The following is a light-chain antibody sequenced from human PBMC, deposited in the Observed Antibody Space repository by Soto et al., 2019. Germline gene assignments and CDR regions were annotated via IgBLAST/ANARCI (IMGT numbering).Light chain of an antibody. J-gene: IGKJ5*01. CDR3: QQYNNWPFIP. CDR1: QSVSSS. V-gene: IGKV3-15*01. Sequence: EIVVRQSPATLSVSPGERATLSCRASQSVSSSLAWYQQKPGQAPMLLIYGASTRATGIPARFSGSGSGTEFTLTISSLQSEDFAVYYCQQYNNWPFIPFGQGTRL. CDR2: GAS.